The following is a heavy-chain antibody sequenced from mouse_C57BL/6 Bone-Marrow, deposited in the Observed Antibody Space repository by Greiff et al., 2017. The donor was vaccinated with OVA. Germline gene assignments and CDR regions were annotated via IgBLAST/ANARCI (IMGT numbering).Heavy chain of an antibody. Sequence: VKLVESGAELVKPGASVKMSCTASGYTFTTYPIEWMTQNHGKSLEWIGNFHPYNDDTKYNEKFKGKATLTVEKSSSTVYLELSRLTSDDSAVYYCAKEDYHGAWFAYWGQGTLVTVSA. CDR2: FHPYNDDT. CDR1: GYTFTTYP. CDR3: AKEDYHGAWFAY. J-gene: IGHJ3*01. V-gene: IGHV1-47*01. D-gene: IGHD1-1*02.